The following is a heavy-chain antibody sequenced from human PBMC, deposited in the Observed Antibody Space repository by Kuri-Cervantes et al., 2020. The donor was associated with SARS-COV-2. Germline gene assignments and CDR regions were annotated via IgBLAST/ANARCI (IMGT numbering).Heavy chain of an antibody. CDR3: ARDFSTPPSYYFYYLDV. J-gene: IGHJ6*03. D-gene: IGHD2-2*01. Sequence: WGSLRLSCAASGFTFSSYSMNWVRQAPGKGLEWVSYISSSSSTIYYADSVKGRFTISRDNAKNSLYLQMNSLRAEDTAVYYCARDFSTPPSYYFYYLDVWGKGTTVTVSS. V-gene: IGHV3-48*01. CDR1: GFTFSSYS. CDR2: ISSSSSTI.